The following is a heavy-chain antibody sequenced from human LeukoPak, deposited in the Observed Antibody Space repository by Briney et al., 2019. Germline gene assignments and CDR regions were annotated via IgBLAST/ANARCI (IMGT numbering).Heavy chain of an antibody. Sequence: GGSLRLSCEASGLSIGDYTMHWVRQVPGKGLEWVSLISRNGVATKYADSVRGRFIVSRDNSKNSLYLQMNSLRAEDTAVYYCARGPWRDGYNYFLDHEKYFDYWGQGTLVTVSS. CDR3: ARGPWRDGYNYFLDHEKYFDY. J-gene: IGHJ4*02. V-gene: IGHV3-43*01. D-gene: IGHD5-24*01. CDR2: ISRNGVAT. CDR1: GLSIGDYT.